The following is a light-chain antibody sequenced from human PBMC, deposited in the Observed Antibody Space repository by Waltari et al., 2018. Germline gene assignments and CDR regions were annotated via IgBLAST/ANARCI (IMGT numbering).Light chain of an antibody. Sequence: QSALPQPRSLSGSLGPSVPISCTGTSSDVGGNYYSNWYQQHPGKAPKLLIYDVNKRPSGVPDRVSGSKSGNTASLTISGLQTEDEADYYCCSFAASYSAVFGGGTRLTVL. J-gene: IGLJ3*02. CDR2: DVN. V-gene: IGLV2-11*01. CDR1: SSDVGGNYY. CDR3: CSFAASYSAV.